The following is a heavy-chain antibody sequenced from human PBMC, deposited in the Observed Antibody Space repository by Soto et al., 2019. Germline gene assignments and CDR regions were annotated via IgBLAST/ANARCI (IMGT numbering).Heavy chain of an antibody. CDR3: ARDQSGTAMAYYSYYMDL. V-gene: IGHV3-21*01. Sequence: PGGSLRLSCAASGFTFSSYSMNWVRQAPGKGLEWVSSISSSSSYIYYADSVKGRFTISRDNAKNSLYLQMNSLRAEDTAVYYCARDQSGTAMAYYSYYMDLWGKATMVTVSS. D-gene: IGHD5-18*01. CDR1: GFTFSSYS. J-gene: IGHJ6*03. CDR2: ISSSSSYI.